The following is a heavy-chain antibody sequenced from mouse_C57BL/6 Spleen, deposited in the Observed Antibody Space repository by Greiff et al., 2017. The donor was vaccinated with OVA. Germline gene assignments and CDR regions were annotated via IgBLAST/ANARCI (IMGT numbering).Heavy chain of an antibody. CDR1: GYTFTSYW. CDR2: IDPSDSYT. CDR3: ASSGAEKDYFDY. D-gene: IGHD3-1*01. V-gene: IGHV1-69*01. Sequence: QVQLQQSGAELVMPGASVKLSCKASGYTFTSYWMHWVKQRPGQGLEWIGEIDPSDSYTNYNQKFKGKSTLTVDKSSSTAYMQLSSLTSEDSAVYYCASSGAEKDYFDYWGQGTTLTVSS. J-gene: IGHJ2*01.